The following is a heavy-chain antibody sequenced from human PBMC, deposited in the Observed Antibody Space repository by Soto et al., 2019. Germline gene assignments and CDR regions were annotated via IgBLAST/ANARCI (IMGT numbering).Heavy chain of an antibody. Sequence: GESLSSSCKGSADSFIRYWIRWVRQMPGKGLDSMGSIDPSDSYTNFSPSFQGHVTTSADKSISTAYLQLSSLKASDTTMYYCARHPIRVSSWLLHYYGMDVWGHGTTVTDSS. CDR1: ADSFIRYW. CDR2: IDPSDSYT. V-gene: IGHV5-10-1*01. CDR3: ARHPIRVSSWLLHYYGMDV. J-gene: IGHJ6*01. D-gene: IGHD6-13*01.